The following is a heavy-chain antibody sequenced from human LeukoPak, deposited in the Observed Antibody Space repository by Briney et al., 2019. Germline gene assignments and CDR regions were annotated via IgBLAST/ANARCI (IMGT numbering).Heavy chain of an antibody. CDR2: INHSGST. Sequence: SETLSLTCAVYGGSFSGYYWSCIRQPPGKGLEWIGEINHSGSTNYNPSLKSRVTISVDTSKNQFSLKLSSVTAADTAVYYCARVADYYYYGMDVWGQGTTVTVSS. J-gene: IGHJ6*02. D-gene: IGHD2-21*01. V-gene: IGHV4-34*01. CDR1: GGSFSGYY. CDR3: ARVADYYYYGMDV.